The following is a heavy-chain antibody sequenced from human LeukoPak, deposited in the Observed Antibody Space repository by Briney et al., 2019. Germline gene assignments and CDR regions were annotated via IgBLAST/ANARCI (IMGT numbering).Heavy chain of an antibody. CDR2: IYTSGST. CDR1: GGSISSGSYY. CDR3: VRPDDNSFDF. V-gene: IGHV4-61*02. J-gene: IGHJ3*01. D-gene: IGHD3-9*01. Sequence: SETLSLTCTVSGGSISSGSYYWSWIRQPAGKGLEWIGRIYTSGSTNYNPSLKSRVTISVDTSKNQFSLKLSSVTAADTAVYYCVRPDDNSFDFWGQGTMVTVSS.